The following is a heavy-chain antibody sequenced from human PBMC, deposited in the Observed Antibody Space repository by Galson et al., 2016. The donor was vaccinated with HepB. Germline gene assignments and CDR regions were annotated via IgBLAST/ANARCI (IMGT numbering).Heavy chain of an antibody. CDR3: ARDHRRWNYDPDAFDV. V-gene: IGHV3-11*01. Sequence: SLRLSCAASGFIFSEFYMAWIRQAPGKGLEWVSQISSTGTTTHSADSVKGRFTISRDNTKNSLYLQMNSLRAEDTAVYYCARDHRRWNYDPDAFDVWGHGTMVTVSS. CDR2: ISSTGTTT. D-gene: IGHD1-7*01. J-gene: IGHJ3*01. CDR1: GFIFSEFY.